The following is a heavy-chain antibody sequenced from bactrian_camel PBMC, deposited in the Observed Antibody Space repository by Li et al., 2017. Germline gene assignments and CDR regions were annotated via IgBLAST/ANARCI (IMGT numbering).Heavy chain of an antibody. CDR1: STHTYSSSC. D-gene: IGHD2*01. Sequence: HVQLVESGGGSVQTGGTLRLTCAASSTHTYSSSCIGWFCQAPGKEREDVAAISTDGFTIYADSVRDRFTISKDNANHNLYLQMNNLKPEDTGMYYCAADRLHPRVWYQRAEYTFWGQGTQVTVS. V-gene: IGHV3S53*01. CDR2: ISTDGFT. CDR3: AADRLHPRVWYQRAEYTF. J-gene: IGHJ4*01.